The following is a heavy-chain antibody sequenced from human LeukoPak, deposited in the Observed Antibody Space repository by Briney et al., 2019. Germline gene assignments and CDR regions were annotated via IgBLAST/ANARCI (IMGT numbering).Heavy chain of an antibody. CDR1: GFTFSSHS. J-gene: IGHJ4*02. CDR2: ISSSSSTI. CDR3: ARDPEAYDFWSGFDS. D-gene: IGHD3-3*01. V-gene: IGHV3-48*04. Sequence: RPGGSLRLSCAASGFTFSSHSMNWVRQAPGKGLEWVSYISSSSSTIYYADSVKSRFTISRDNAKNSLYLQMNSLRAEDTAVYYCARDPEAYDFWSGFDSWGQGTLVTVSS.